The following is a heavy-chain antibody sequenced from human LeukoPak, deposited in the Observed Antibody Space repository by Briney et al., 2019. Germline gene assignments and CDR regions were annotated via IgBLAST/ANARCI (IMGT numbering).Heavy chain of an antibody. V-gene: IGHV3-11*01. J-gene: IGHJ6*03. CDR1: GFTFSNYY. CDR2: ISSSGSTI. CDR3: ARAGPYYCYMDV. Sequence: GRSLRLSCAASGFTFSNYYMSWIRQPRGKGLGWVSHISSSGSTIYYADSVKGRFTISRDNAKNSLYLQMNSLRAEDTAVYYSARAGPYYCYMDVWGKGTTVTVSS.